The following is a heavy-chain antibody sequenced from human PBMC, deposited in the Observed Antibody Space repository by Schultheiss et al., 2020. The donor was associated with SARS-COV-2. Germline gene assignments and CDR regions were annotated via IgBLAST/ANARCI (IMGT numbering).Heavy chain of an antibody. V-gene: IGHV3-20*04. CDR2: INWNGGST. CDR1: GFTFDDYG. Sequence: GGSLRLSCAASGFTFDDYGMSWVRQAPGKGLEWVSGINWNGGSTGYADSVKGRFTISRDNAKNSLYLQMNSLRAEDTAVYYCARDQRYDFWSGYGMDVWGQGTTVTVSS. D-gene: IGHD3-3*01. J-gene: IGHJ6*02. CDR3: ARDQRYDFWSGYGMDV.